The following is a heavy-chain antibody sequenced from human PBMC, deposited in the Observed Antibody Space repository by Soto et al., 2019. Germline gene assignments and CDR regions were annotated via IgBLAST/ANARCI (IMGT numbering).Heavy chain of an antibody. J-gene: IGHJ4*02. CDR3: ARHTALPHHFDY. CDR2: IYYSGST. V-gene: IGHV4-39*01. Sequence: SETLSLTCTVSGGSISSSSYYWGWIRQPPGKGLEWIGSIYYSGSTYYNPSLKSRVTISVDTSKNQFSLKLSSVTAADTAVYYCARHTALPHHFDYWGQGTLVTVSS. CDR1: GGSISSSSYY.